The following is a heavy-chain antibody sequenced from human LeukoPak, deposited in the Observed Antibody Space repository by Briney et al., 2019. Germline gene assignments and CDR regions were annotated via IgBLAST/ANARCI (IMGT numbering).Heavy chain of an antibody. J-gene: IGHJ4*02. CDR2: INHSGST. CDR3: GGGDWGNDY. D-gene: IGHD3-16*01. Sequence: PSETLSLTCAVYGGSFSGYYWSWIRQPPGKGLEWIGEINHSGSTNYNPSLKSRVTISVDTSKNQFSLKLSSVTAADTAVYYWGGGDWGNDYWGQGTLVTVSS. V-gene: IGHV4-34*01. CDR1: GGSFSGYY.